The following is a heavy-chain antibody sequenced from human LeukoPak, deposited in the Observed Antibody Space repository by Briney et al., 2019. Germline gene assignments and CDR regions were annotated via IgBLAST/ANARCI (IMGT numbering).Heavy chain of an antibody. V-gene: IGHV1-8*03. CDR3: ARAVRKRDRGSVTYYYYYMDV. J-gene: IGHJ6*03. D-gene: IGHD3-10*01. CDR2: MNPNSGNT. Sequence: ASVKVSCKASGYTFTSYDINWVRQATGQGLEWMGWMNPNSGNTGYAQKFQGRVTITRNTSISTAYMELSSLRSEDTAVYYCARAVRKRDRGSVTYYYYYMDVWGKGTTVTISS. CDR1: GYTFTSYD.